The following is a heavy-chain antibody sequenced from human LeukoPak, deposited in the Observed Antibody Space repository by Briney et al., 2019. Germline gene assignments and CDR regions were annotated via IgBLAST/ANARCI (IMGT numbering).Heavy chain of an antibody. Sequence: GGSLRLSCAAAGFTFSSNGFHWVRQAPGKGLEWVAVTSNDGSKKSYADSVKGRFTTSRDNSKNTLYLQMNSLRAEDTAVYYCAKGRYCSSTSCYNTGYFDYWGQGTLVTVSS. CDR3: AKGRYCSSTSCYNTGYFDY. CDR1: GFTFSSNG. CDR2: TSNDGSKK. V-gene: IGHV3-30*18. D-gene: IGHD2-2*02. J-gene: IGHJ4*02.